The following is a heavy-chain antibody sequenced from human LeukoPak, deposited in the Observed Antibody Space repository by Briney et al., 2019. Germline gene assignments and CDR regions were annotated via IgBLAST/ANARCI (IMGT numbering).Heavy chain of an antibody. Sequence: GGSLRLSCAASGSTFSSYAMSWVRQAPGKGLEWVSGISGNGGSTYYAASVKGRFTTSRDNAKNSLYLQVNSLRAEDTAVYYCAELGITMIGGVWGKGTTVTISS. D-gene: IGHD3-10*02. CDR2: ISGNGGST. CDR1: GSTFSSYA. CDR3: AELGITMIGGV. V-gene: IGHV3-23*01. J-gene: IGHJ6*04.